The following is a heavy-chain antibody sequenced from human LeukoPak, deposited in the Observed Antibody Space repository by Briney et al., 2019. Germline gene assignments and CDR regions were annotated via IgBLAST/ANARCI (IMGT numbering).Heavy chain of an antibody. CDR3: ARYGYDFWSGPNPQNYYYMDV. D-gene: IGHD3-3*01. V-gene: IGHV3-53*01. Sequence: GGSLRLSCAASGFTVSSNYMSWVRQAPGKGLEWVSVIYSGGSTYYADSVKGRFTISRDNSKNTLYLQMNSLRAEDTAVYYCARYGYDFWSGPNPQNYYYMDVWGKGTTVTVSS. J-gene: IGHJ6*03. CDR1: GFTVSSNY. CDR2: IYSGGST.